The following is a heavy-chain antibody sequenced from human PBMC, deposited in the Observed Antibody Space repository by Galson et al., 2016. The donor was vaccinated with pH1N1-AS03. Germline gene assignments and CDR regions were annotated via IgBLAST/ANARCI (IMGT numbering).Heavy chain of an antibody. CDR1: GFSLRTSGVG. CDR3: ARAYYGDFADWFDP. V-gene: IGHV2-5*01. CDR2: IYWNDDI. J-gene: IGHJ5*02. Sequence: PALVKPTQTLTLTCTFSGFSLRTSGVGVGWIRQAPGKALEWLAIIYWNDDIRYSPSLRNRLTITQDTSKSQVVLTMANMDPVDTATYFCARAYYGDFADWFDPWGQGTLVTVSS. D-gene: IGHD4-17*01.